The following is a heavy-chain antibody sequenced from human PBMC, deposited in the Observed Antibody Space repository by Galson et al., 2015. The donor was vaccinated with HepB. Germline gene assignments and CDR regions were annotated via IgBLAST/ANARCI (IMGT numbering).Heavy chain of an antibody. CDR3: ARDRDYDDAFDI. CDR1: GYTFATNG. CDR2: ISPHNGNT. J-gene: IGHJ3*02. Sequence: SVKVSCKATGYTFATNGISWVRQAPGQGLEWMGWISPHNGNTNYAQKLQGRVTMTTDTSTSTAYMELRSLRSDDTAVYYCARDRDYDDAFDIWGQGTMVTVSS. V-gene: IGHV1-18*01. D-gene: IGHD4-17*01.